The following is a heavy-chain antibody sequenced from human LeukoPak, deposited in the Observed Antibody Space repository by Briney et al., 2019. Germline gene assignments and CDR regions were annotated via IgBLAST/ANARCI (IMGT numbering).Heavy chain of an antibody. D-gene: IGHD3-3*01. CDR2: IIPIFGTA. CDR1: GGTFSSYA. CDR3: ARDNYDFWSGRKLNWFDP. V-gene: IGHV1-69*01. J-gene: IGHJ5*02. Sequence: SVKVSCKASGGTFSSYAISLVRQAPGQGLEWMGGIIPIFGTANYAQKFQGRVTITADESTSTAYMELSSLRSEDTAVYYCARDNYDFWSGRKLNWFDPWGQGTLVTVSS.